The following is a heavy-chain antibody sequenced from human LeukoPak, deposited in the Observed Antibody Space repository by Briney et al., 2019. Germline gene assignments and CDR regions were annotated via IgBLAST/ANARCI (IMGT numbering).Heavy chain of an antibody. Sequence: SETLSLTCAVYGGSFSGYYWSWIRQPPGKGLEWIGEINHSGSTHYNPSLKSRVTMSVDTSQNQFSLNLSSVTAADTAVCYCARFITIPGVAFDIWGQGTMVTVSS. V-gene: IGHV4-34*01. D-gene: IGHD3-10*01. CDR2: INHSGST. CDR1: GGSFSGYY. J-gene: IGHJ3*02. CDR3: ARFITIPGVAFDI.